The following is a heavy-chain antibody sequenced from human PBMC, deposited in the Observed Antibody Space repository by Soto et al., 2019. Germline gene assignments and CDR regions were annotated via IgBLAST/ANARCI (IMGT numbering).Heavy chain of an antibody. CDR2: IIPIFGTA. D-gene: IGHD5-18*01. CDR3: ASGIVDTAMVPFDY. J-gene: IGHJ4*02. V-gene: IGHV1-69*13. CDR1: GGTFSSYA. Sequence: SVKVSCKASGGTFSSYAISWVRQAPGQGLEWMGGIIPIFGTATYAQKFQGRVTITADESTSTAYMELSSLRSEDTAVYYCASGIVDTAMVPFDYWGQGTLVTVSS.